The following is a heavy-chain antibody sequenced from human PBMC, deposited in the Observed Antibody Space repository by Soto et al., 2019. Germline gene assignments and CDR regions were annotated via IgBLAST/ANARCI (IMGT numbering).Heavy chain of an antibody. CDR2: IYYSGST. V-gene: IGHV4-59*01. D-gene: IGHD2-2*01. CDR1: GGSISSYY. Sequence: ASETLSLTCTVSGGSISSYYWSWIRQPPGKGLEWIGYIYYSGSTNYNPSLKSRVTISVDTSKNQFSLKLSSVTAADTAVYYCARLGGYCSSTSCYGYYGMDVWGQGTTVTVSS. CDR3: ARLGGYCSSTSCYGYYGMDV. J-gene: IGHJ6*02.